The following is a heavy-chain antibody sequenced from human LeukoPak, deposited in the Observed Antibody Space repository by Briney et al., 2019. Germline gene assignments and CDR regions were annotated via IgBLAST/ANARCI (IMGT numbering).Heavy chain of an antibody. CDR3: AQLRPRGYSYGPPDY. D-gene: IGHD5-18*01. CDR2: ISGSGGST. CDR1: GFTFSSYA. Sequence: GGSLRPSCAASGFTFSSYAMSWVRQAPGKGLEWVSAISGSGGSTYYADSVKGRFTISRDNSKNTLYLQMNSLRAEDTAVYYCAQLRPRGYSYGPPDYWGQGTLVTVSS. J-gene: IGHJ4*02. V-gene: IGHV3-23*01.